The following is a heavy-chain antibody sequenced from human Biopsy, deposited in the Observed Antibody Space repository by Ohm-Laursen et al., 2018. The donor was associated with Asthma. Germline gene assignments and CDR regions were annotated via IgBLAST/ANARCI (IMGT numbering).Heavy chain of an antibody. CDR2: ISWNSGSI. J-gene: IGHJ4*02. V-gene: IGHV3-9*01. D-gene: IGHD1-26*01. Sequence: RSLRLSCAASGSTFDDYAMHWVRQAPGKGLEWVSGISWNSGSIGYADSVKGRFTISRDNAKNSLYLQMNSLRAEDTALYYCAKGEWELLEANFDYWGQGTLVTVSS. CDR3: AKGEWELLEANFDY. CDR1: GSTFDDYA.